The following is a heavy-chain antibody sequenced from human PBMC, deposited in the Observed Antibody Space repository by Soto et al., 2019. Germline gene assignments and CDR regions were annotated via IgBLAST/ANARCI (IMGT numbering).Heavy chain of an antibody. V-gene: IGHV1-18*01. Sequence: QVQLVQSGAEVKKPGASVKVSCKASGYTFTSYGISWVRQAPGQGLEWMGWISAYNGNTNYAQKLQGRVTMTTDTSTSTVYMELRSLRPADTAVYYCARATMGRGSLNNLFDPWGQGTLVTVSS. CDR2: ISAYNGNT. CDR3: ARATMGRGSLNNLFDP. J-gene: IGHJ5*02. D-gene: IGHD3-10*01. CDR1: GYTFTSYG.